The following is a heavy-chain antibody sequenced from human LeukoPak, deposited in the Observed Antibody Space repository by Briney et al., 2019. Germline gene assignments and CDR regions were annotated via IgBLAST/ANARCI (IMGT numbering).Heavy chain of an antibody. CDR1: GFTFSSYW. CDR2: IKQDGSEK. D-gene: IGHD2-2*01. J-gene: IGHJ4*02. V-gene: IGHV3-7*01. CDR3: ARETYCTNTSCPIGDHFDY. Sequence: GGSLRLSCAASGFTFSSYWMSWVRQAPGKVLEWVANIKQDGSEKYYVDSVKGRFTISRDNAKNSLYLQMNSLRAEDTAVYYCARETYCTNTSCPIGDHFDYWGQGTLVTVSS.